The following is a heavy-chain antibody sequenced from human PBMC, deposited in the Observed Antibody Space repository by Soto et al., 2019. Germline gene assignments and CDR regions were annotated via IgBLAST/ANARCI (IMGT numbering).Heavy chain of an antibody. CDR3: AKESVTMVRGVVISRYFDL. CDR2: ISGSGGST. CDR1: GFTFSSYA. J-gene: IGHJ2*01. Sequence: EVQLLESGGGLVQPGGSLRLSCAASGFTFSSYAMSWVRQAPGKGLEWVSAISGSGGSTYYADSVKGRFTISRDNSKNTLDLEMNSLRAEDTAVYYCAKESVTMVRGVVISRYFDLWGRGTLVTVSS. V-gene: IGHV3-23*01. D-gene: IGHD3-10*01.